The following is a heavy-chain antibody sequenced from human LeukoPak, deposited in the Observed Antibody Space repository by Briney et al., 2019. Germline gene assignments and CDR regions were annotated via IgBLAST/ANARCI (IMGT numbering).Heavy chain of an antibody. CDR2: IYTGGST. Sequence: SETLSHTCTVSGGSISSYYWSWIRQPAGKGLEWIGRIYTGGSTNYNPSLKSRVTMSVDTSKNQFSLKLSSVTAADTAVYYCARDGLSYDSSGYYPDYFDYWGQGTLVTVSS. V-gene: IGHV4-4*07. CDR1: GGSISSYY. D-gene: IGHD3-22*01. J-gene: IGHJ4*02. CDR3: ARDGLSYDSSGYYPDYFDY.